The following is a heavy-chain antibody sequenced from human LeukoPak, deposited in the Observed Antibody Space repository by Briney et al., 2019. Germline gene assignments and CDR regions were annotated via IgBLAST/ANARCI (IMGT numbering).Heavy chain of an antibody. J-gene: IGHJ6*03. CDR2: ITHNGGT. D-gene: IGHD1-26*01. V-gene: IGHV4-34*01. Sequence: SEPLSLPFAVYGGSFRGYFWGWVRQTPGKGLEWLGEITHNGGTNYMPSLSGRVSVFQDVSKNQFSLKLSSVTAADTGVYYCARGNSGSHWGDHYFYMDVWGKGTTVIVSS. CDR3: ARGNSGSHWGDHYFYMDV. CDR1: GGSFRGYF.